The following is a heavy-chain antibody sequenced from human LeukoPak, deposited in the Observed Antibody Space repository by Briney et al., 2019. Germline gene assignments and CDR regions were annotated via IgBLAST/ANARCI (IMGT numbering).Heavy chain of an antibody. CDR1: GFPFSSYW. Sequence: GGSLRLSCAASGFPFSSYWMSWARQAPGKGLEWVANIKQDGGEKYYVDSVKGRFTISRDNAKNSLYLQINSLRVEDTAVYYCAREDHSNYNYWGQGTLVTVSS. J-gene: IGHJ4*02. CDR2: IKQDGGEK. V-gene: IGHV3-7*01. CDR3: AREDHSNYNY. D-gene: IGHD4-11*01.